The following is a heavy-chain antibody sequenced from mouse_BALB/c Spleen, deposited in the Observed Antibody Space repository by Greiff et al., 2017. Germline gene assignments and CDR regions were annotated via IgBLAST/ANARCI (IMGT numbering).Heavy chain of an antibody. D-gene: IGHD1-1*01. V-gene: IGHV1-69*02. CDR1: GYTFTSYW. J-gene: IGHJ2*01. CDR3: ARNGLLRGFPYFDY. CDR2: IDPSDSYT. Sequence: VQLQQPGAELVKPGASVKLSCKASGYTFTSYWMHWVKQRPGQGLEWIGEIDPSDSYTNYNQKFKGKATLTVDKSSSTAYMQLSSLTSEDSAVYYCARNGLLRGFPYFDYWGQGTTLTVSS.